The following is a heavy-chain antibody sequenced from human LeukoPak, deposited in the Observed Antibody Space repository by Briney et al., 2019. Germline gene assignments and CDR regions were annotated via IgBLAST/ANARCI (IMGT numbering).Heavy chain of an antibody. CDR1: GGSISSYY. CDR3: ARESAALDAFDI. J-gene: IGHJ3*02. D-gene: IGHD6-25*01. Sequence: SETLSLTCTVSGGSISSYYWSWIRQPPGKGLEWIGYIYYSGSTNYNPSLKSRVTISVDTSKNQFSLKLSSVTAADTAVYYCARESAALDAFDIWGQGTMVTVSS. V-gene: IGHV4-59*01. CDR2: IYYSGST.